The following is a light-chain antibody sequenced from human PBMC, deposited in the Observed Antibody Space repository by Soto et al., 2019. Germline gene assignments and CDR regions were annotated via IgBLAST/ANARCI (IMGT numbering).Light chain of an antibody. Sequence: QSALTQPRSVSGSPGQSVTISCTGTSSDVGSYIYVSWYQQYPAKDPKVMIYDVGRRPSGVPDRFSGSKSGNTASLTISGLQAEDEAVYFCCSYAGNKPVVFGGGTQLTVL. J-gene: IGLJ3*02. V-gene: IGLV2-11*01. CDR3: CSYAGNKPVV. CDR1: SSDVGSYIY. CDR2: DVG.